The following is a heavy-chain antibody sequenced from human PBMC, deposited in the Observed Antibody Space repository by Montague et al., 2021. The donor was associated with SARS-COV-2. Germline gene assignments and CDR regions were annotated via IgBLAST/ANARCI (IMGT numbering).Heavy chain of an antibody. CDR3: AGEIVVVTQTYHYGMDV. J-gene: IGHJ6*02. CDR1: GGSISSSSYY. Sequence: SETLSLTCTVSGGSISSSSYYWGWIRQPPGKGLEWIGYIYYSGSTYYNPSLKSRVTISVDTSKNQFSLKLSSVTAADTAVYYCAGEIVVVTQTYHYGMDVWGQGTTVTGSS. D-gene: IGHD3-22*01. V-gene: IGHV4-39*07. CDR2: IYYSGST.